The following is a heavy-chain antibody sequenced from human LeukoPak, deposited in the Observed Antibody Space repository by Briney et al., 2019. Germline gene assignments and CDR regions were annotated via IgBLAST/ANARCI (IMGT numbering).Heavy chain of an antibody. CDR2: IYYSGST. D-gene: IGHD6-19*01. V-gene: IGHV4-59*08. CDR3: AWFGAGSGWFLN. CDR1: GGSISSYY. J-gene: IGHJ4*02. Sequence: KSSETLSLTCTVSGGSISSYYWSWIRQPPGKGLEWIGYIYYSGSTNYNPSLKSRVTISVDTSKNQFSLKLSSVTAADTAVYYCAWFGAGSGWFLNWGQGTLVTVSS.